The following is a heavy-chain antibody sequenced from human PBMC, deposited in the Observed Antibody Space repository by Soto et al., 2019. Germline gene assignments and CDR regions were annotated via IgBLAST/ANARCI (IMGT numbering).Heavy chain of an antibody. J-gene: IGHJ4*02. CDR2: INDGGTT. CDR3: ARGVPGYSSSWYAY. CDR1: GGSFSGHY. D-gene: IGHD6-13*01. V-gene: IGHV4-34*01. Sequence: SETLSVTCAVYGGSFSGHYWSWIRQPPGKGLEWIGEINDGGTTNYNPSLKSRVIISVDTSKNQFSLKLRSVTAADTAVYYCARGVPGYSSSWYAYWGQGTLVTVSS.